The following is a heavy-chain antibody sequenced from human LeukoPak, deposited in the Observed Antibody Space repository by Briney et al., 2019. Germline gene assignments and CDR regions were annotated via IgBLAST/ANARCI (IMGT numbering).Heavy chain of an antibody. CDR1: GGSFSGYY. V-gene: IGHV4-34*01. Sequence: PSETLSLTFTVYGGSFSGYYWSWIRQPPGKGLEWIGEITHTGSTNYNPSLKSRVTISLDTSRNQFSLKLNSVTAADTAVYYYAKSNGYGLVDIWGQGTMVTVSS. D-gene: IGHD3-10*01. CDR2: ITHTGST. CDR3: AKSNGYGLVDI. J-gene: IGHJ3*02.